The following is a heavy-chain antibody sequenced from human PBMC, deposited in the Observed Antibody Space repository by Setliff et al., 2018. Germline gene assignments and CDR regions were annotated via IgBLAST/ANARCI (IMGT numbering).Heavy chain of an antibody. CDR1: GGSISSSSYY. D-gene: IGHD5-12*01. CDR2: IYYSGST. V-gene: IGHV4-39*01. J-gene: IGHJ4*02. Sequence: SETLSLTCTVSGGSISSSSYYWGWIRQPPGKGLEWIGSIYYSGSTYYNPSLKSRVTISVDTSKNQFSLKLSSVTAAGTAVYYCAREYSGYEGGDYYFDYWGQGTLVTVSS. CDR3: AREYSGYEGGDYYFDY.